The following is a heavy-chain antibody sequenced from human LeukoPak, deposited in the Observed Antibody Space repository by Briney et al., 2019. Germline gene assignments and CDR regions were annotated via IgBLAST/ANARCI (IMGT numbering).Heavy chain of an antibody. D-gene: IGHD5-12*01. Sequence: HPGGSLRLSCAASGFTFSSYAMSWVRQAPGKGLEWVSAISGSGGSTYYADSVKGRFTISRDNSKNTLYLQMNSLRAEDTAVYYCAKRGGYALLMGMDVWGQGTTVTVSS. CDR1: GFTFSSYA. CDR2: ISGSGGST. V-gene: IGHV3-23*01. J-gene: IGHJ6*02. CDR3: AKRGGYALLMGMDV.